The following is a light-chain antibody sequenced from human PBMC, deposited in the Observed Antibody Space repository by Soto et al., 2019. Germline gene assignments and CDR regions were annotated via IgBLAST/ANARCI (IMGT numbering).Light chain of an antibody. CDR3: SSYTSSSTQV. CDR2: EVT. CDR1: SSDIGSYNL. J-gene: IGLJ2*01. Sequence: QSALTQPASVSGSPGQSITISCTGTSSDIGSYNLVSWYRQHPGKAPKLMIYEVTKRPSGGSNRFSGSKSGNTASLTISGLQAEDEADYYCSSYTSSSTQVFGGGTKLTVL. V-gene: IGLV2-14*02.